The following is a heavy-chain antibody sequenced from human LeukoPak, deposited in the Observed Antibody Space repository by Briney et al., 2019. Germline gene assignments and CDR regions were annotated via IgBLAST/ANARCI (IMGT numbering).Heavy chain of an antibody. V-gene: IGHV4-59*08. J-gene: IGHJ3*02. CDR2: IYYSGST. CDR3: ARLQDYAFDI. Sequence: SETLSLTCTVSGASISSYYWSWIRQPPGKGLEWIGYIYYSGSTNYNPSLKSRVTISVDTSKNQFSLKLSSVTAADTAVYYCARLQDYAFDIWGQGTMVTVSS. CDR1: GASISSYY. D-gene: IGHD2-15*01.